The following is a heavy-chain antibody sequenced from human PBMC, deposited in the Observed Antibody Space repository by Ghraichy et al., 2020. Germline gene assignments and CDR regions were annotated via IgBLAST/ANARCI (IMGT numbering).Heavy chain of an antibody. CDR3: ARPMGIAVAGTALDY. J-gene: IGHJ4*02. D-gene: IGHD6-19*01. CDR1: GFTFSSYA. Sequence: GSLRLSCAASGFTFSSYAMHWVRQAPGKGLEWVAVISYDGSNKYYADSVKGRFTISRDNSKNTLYLQMNSLRAEDTAVYYCARPMGIAVAGTALDYWGQGTLVTVSS. CDR2: ISYDGSNK. V-gene: IGHV3-30-3*01.